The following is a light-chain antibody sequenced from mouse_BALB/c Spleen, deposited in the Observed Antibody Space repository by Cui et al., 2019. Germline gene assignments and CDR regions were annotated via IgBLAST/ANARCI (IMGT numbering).Light chain of an antibody. V-gene: IGKV4-80*01. CDR3: HQWSSWT. Sequence: QIVLTQSPAIMSASLGEEITLTCSASSCVSYMHWYQQKSGTSPKLLIYSTSNLASGVPSRFSGSGSGTFYSLTISSVEAEDAADYYCHQWSSWTFGGGTKLEIK. J-gene: IGKJ1*01. CDR2: STS. CDR1: SCVSY.